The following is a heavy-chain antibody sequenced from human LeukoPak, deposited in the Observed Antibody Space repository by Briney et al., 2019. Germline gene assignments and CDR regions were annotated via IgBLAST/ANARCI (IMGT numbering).Heavy chain of an antibody. CDR2: INPSGGST. CDR3: ATRNPNYYDSSGPRGYYYYGMDV. V-gene: IGHV1-46*01. CDR1: GYTFTSYY. Sequence: ASVKVFCKASGYTFTSYYMHWVRQAPGQGLEWMGIINPSGGSTSYAQKFQGRVTMTRDTSTSTVYMELSSLRSEDTAVYYCATRNPNYYDSSGPRGYYYYGMDVWGQGTTVTVSS. D-gene: IGHD3-22*01. J-gene: IGHJ6*02.